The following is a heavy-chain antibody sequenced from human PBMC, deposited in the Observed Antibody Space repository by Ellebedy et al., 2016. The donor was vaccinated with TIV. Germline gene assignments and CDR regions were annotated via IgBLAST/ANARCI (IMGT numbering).Heavy chain of an antibody. D-gene: IGHD1-14*01. CDR3: ARDRKDVAFDI. V-gene: IGHV1-18*01. Sequence: AASVKVSCKASGGTFSSYAVSWVRQAPGQGLEWMGWISAYNGNTNYAQKLQGRVTMTTDTSTSTAYMELRSLRSDDTAVYYCARDRKDVAFDIWGQGTMVTVSS. J-gene: IGHJ3*02. CDR2: ISAYNGNT. CDR1: GGTFSSYA.